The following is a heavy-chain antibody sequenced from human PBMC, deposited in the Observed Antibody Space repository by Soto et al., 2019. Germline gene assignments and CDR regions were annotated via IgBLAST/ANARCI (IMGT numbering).Heavy chain of an antibody. D-gene: IGHD1-1*01. V-gene: IGHV1-2*02. Sequence: PVKVHCKASGYTFTGYYLHWVRQAPGQGLEWMGWINPNSGGTNYAQKFRGRVTMTRDTSISTAYMELSRLRSDDTAVYYCARGRTGTTSYFDYWGQGNLGTVSS. CDR3: ARGRTGTTSYFDY. CDR2: INPNSGGT. J-gene: IGHJ4*02. CDR1: GYTFTGYY.